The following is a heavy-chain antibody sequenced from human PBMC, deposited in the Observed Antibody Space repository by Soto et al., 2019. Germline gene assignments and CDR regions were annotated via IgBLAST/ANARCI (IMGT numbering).Heavy chain of an antibody. Sequence: GASVKVSCKASGYSFSDFGITWVRQAPGQGLELMGWISGKNGNTNYAQKVQGRVTLTADTSTSTAYMEMRALTSDDTATYYCARSDYYEDTGTFEYWGQGTPVTVSS. J-gene: IGHJ4*02. CDR2: ISGKNGNT. CDR3: ARSDYYEDTGTFEY. D-gene: IGHD4-17*01. V-gene: IGHV1-18*04. CDR1: GYSFSDFG.